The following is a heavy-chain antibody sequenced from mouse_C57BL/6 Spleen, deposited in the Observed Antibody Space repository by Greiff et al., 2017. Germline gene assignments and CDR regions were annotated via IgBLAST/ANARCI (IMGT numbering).Heavy chain of an antibody. J-gene: IGHJ4*01. Sequence: VQLQQSVAELVRPGASVKLSCTASGFNIKNTYMHWVKQRPEQGLEWIGRIVPANGNTKYAPKFQGKATRAAATSSNTAYLQLSSRTSEDTAIYYWARGGGFYYGSSYAMDYWGQGTSVTDSS. V-gene: IGHV14-3*01. D-gene: IGHD1-1*01. CDR3: ARGGGFYYGSSYAMDY. CDR2: IVPANGNT. CDR1: GFNIKNTY.